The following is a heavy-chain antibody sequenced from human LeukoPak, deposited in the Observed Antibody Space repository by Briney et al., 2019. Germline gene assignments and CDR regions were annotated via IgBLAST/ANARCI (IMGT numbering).Heavy chain of an antibody. CDR3: VRGSPIGFDP. CDR1: GLTFSTSD. V-gene: IGHV3-13*04. J-gene: IGHJ5*02. Sequence: GGSLRLSCAAFGLTFSTSDMHWVRQPRGRGLEWVSGIGKVGDIYYLGSVRGRFTISRDNGKNSLYLQMNSLRAGDTALYYCVRGSPIGFDPWGQGTLVTVSS. CDR2: IGKVGDI. D-gene: IGHD2-15*01.